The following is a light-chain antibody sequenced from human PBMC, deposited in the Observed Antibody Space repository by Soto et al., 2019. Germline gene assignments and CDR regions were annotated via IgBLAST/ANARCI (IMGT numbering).Light chain of an antibody. CDR3: QQYNSYL. CDR2: HAS. J-gene: IGKJ4*01. Sequence: ERLLPQYPTTLSVSPEEGATLFCRASQSVRSNLAGDQHKPGQAPRLLIYHASTRATGIPARFSGSGSGTDFTLTISSLEPEDFAVYYCQQYNSYLFGGGTKVDI. CDR1: QSVRSN. V-gene: IGKV3-15*01.